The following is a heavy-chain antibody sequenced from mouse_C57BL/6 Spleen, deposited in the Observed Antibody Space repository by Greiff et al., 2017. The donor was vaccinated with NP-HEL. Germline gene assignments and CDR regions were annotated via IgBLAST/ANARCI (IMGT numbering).Heavy chain of an antibody. D-gene: IGHD1-1*01. CDR2: ILPGSGST. CDR3: ARRTYYYGSEDYFDY. J-gene: IGHJ2*01. Sequence: QVQLKQSGAELMKPGASVKLSCKATGYTFTGYWIEWVKQRPGHGLEWIGEILPGSGSTNYNEKFKGKATFTADTSSNTAYMQLSSLTTEDSAIYYCARRTYYYGSEDYFDYWGQGTTLTVSS. V-gene: IGHV1-9*01. CDR1: GYTFTGYW.